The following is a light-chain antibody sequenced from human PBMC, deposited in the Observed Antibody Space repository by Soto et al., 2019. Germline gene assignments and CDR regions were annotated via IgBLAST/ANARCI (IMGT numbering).Light chain of an antibody. CDR1: SSDVGGYNY. V-gene: IGLV2-11*01. Sequence: QSVLTQPASVSGSPGQSITISCTGTSSDVGGYNYVSWYQQHPGKAPKFMIYDVSKRPSGVPDRFSGSKSGNTASLTISGLQAEDEADYYCCSYAGSYTHYVFGTGTKVTVL. J-gene: IGLJ1*01. CDR2: DVS. CDR3: CSYAGSYTHYV.